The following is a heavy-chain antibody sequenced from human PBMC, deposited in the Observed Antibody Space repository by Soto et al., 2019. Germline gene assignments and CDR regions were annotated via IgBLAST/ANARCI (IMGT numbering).Heavy chain of an antibody. D-gene: IGHD1-26*01. CDR2: IYYSGST. Sequence: SENLSLTCSVSGGSISTYYWSWIRQPPGKGLEWIGYIYYSGSTKYNPSLKSRVTISLDTSKNQFSLKLTSMTAADTAVYYCARMSGTEEEVYYYHYGMDVCGQGTTVIVSS. CDR1: GGSISTYY. V-gene: IGHV4-59*01. J-gene: IGHJ6*02. CDR3: ARMSGTEEEVYYYHYGMDV.